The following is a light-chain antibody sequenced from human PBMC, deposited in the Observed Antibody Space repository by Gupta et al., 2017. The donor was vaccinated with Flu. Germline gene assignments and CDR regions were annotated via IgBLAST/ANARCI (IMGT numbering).Light chain of an antibody. CDR3: QQYHNWPRT. J-gene: IGKJ1*01. Sequence: PPTLSVSPGERATLSCRASQSIANNLAWFQQRPGQAPRLIIYGASTRGTTIPARFSGSGSGTDFTLTISSLQSEDFAVYYCQQYHNWPRTFGPGTKVEVK. V-gene: IGKV3-15*01. CDR2: GAS. CDR1: QSIANN.